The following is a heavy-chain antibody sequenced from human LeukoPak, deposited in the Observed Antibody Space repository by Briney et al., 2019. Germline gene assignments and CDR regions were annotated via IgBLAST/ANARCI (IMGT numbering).Heavy chain of an antibody. Sequence: GRSLRLSCAASGFTFSDHYMSWFRQAPGKGLEWVSYIGTSASTKYYADSVKGRFTISRDNAKNSLYLQMNTLGAEDTAVYYCARVGSLAAAGTPDYWGQGTLVTVSS. V-gene: IGHV3-11*01. D-gene: IGHD6-13*01. CDR3: ARVGSLAAAGTPDY. CDR1: GFTFSDHY. J-gene: IGHJ4*02. CDR2: IGTSASTK.